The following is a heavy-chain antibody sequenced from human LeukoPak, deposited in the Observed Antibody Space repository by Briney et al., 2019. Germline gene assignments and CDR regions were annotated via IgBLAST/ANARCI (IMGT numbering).Heavy chain of an antibody. J-gene: IGHJ4*02. CDR2: ISSSSSYI. CDR1: GFTFSSYS. CDR3: ARGYSSGWSPAY. Sequence: GGSLRLSCAASGFTFSSYSMNWVRQAPGKGLEWVSSISSSSSYIYYADSVKGRFTISRDNAKNSLYLQMNSLRAEDTAVYYCARGYSSGWSPAYWGQGTLVTVSS. D-gene: IGHD6-19*01. V-gene: IGHV3-21*01.